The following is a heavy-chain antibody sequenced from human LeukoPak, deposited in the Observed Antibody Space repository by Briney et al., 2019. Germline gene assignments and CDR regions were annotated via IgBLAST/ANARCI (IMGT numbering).Heavy chain of an antibody. V-gene: IGHV3-48*01. CDR2: ISSSSSTI. CDR3: AKGVDTAMVTERMDY. Sequence: GGSLKLSCAASGFTFSSYSMNWVRQAPGKGLEWVSYISSSSSTIYYADSVNGRFSISRDNAKNSLYLQMNSLRAEDTAVYYCAKGVDTAMVTERMDYWGQGTLVTVSS. D-gene: IGHD5-18*01. J-gene: IGHJ4*02. CDR1: GFTFSSYS.